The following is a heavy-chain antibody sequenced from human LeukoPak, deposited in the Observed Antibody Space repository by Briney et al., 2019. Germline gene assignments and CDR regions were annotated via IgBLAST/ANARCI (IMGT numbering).Heavy chain of an antibody. CDR1: GASVSTNY. J-gene: IGHJ4*02. Sequence: SETLSLTCTVSGASVSTNYWSWIRQSPGKGLEWIGYVYYSVNTNNNPSLKSRVTISADTSKNQFSLKLTSVTAADTAVYYCAKDRIWAHWGQGTLVTVSS. V-gene: IGHV4-59*02. D-gene: IGHD7-27*01. CDR2: VYYSVNT. CDR3: AKDRIWAH.